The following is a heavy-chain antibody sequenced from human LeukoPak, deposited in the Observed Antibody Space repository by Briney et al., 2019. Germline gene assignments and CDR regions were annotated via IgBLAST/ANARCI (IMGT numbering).Heavy chain of an antibody. D-gene: IGHD3-16*01. Sequence: GSLRLSCEASGFTFSSYAMHWVRHAPGKGLEWVAVISYDGSNKYYADSVNGRFTVSRDNSYNTVSLQMNSLRDEDTGVYYCAKGLRTGVGPYRGYHYYMDVWGRGATVTVSS. CDR1: GFTFSSYA. V-gene: IGHV3-30-3*01. J-gene: IGHJ6*03. CDR2: ISYDGSNK. CDR3: AKGLRTGVGPYRGYHYYMDV.